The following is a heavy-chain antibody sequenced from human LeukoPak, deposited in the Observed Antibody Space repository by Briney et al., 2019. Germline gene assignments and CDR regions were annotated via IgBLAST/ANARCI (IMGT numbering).Heavy chain of an antibody. D-gene: IGHD6-13*01. CDR3: ARVWSPPYTSSWPYYFDY. V-gene: IGHV3-21*01. J-gene: IGHJ4*02. CDR2: ISSRSTYI. Sequence: GGSLRLSCAVSQFTFSSYSMNWVRQAPGKGLEWFSSISSRSTYIYYADSVKGRLTIPRDKAKNSLYLQMNSLRAEDTAVYYGARVWSPPYTSSWPYYFDYWGQGTLVTVSS. CDR1: QFTFSSYS.